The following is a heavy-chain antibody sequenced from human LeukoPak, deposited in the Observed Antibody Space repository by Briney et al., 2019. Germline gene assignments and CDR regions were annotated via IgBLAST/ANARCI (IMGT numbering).Heavy chain of an antibody. CDR3: ARVAYSSSWRERYKYYLDY. V-gene: IGHV3-21*01. CDR2: ISSTSNYI. CDR1: GFTFSTYI. Sequence: GGSLRLSCAASGFTFSTYIMNWVRQAPGKGLEWVSSISSTSNYIYYSDSVKGRFTISRDNAKNSLYLQMNSLRAEDTAVYYCARVAYSSSWRERYKYYLDYWGQGTLVTVSS. J-gene: IGHJ4*02. D-gene: IGHD6-13*01.